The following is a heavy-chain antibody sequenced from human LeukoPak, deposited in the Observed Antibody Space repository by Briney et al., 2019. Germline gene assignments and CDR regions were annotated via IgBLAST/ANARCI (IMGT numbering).Heavy chain of an antibody. V-gene: IGHV1-18*01. Sequence: ASVKVSCKASGYTFTSYGISWVRQAPGQGLEWMGWISAYNGNTNYAQKLQGRVTMTTDTSTSTAYMELRSLSSDDTAVYYCANYYDSSGYYYFQHWGQGTLVTVSS. CDR1: GYTFTSYG. D-gene: IGHD3-22*01. CDR2: ISAYNGNT. CDR3: ANYYDSSGYYYFQH. J-gene: IGHJ1*01.